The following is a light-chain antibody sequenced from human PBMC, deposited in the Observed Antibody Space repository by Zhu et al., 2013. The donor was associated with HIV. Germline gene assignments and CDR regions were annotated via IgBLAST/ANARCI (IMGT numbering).Light chain of an antibody. Sequence: DTQMTQSPSSLSAFVGDRVTITCQASHDIKNYLNWYQQKPGKAPKLLIYGVSNLATGVPSRFSGSGSRTDFTFIISSLQPEDIATYYCQQHDNLPLTFGEGTKVEIK. V-gene: IGKV1-33*01. CDR3: QQHDNLPLT. J-gene: IGKJ4*01. CDR1: HDIKNY. CDR2: GVS.